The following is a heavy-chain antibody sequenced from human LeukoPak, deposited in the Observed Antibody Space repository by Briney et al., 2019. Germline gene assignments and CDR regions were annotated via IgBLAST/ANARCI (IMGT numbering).Heavy chain of an antibody. Sequence: GGTLRLSCAASGFTFSSYGMSWVRQAPGKGLEWVSAISGSGGSTYYADSVKGRFTISRDNSKNTLYLQMNSLRAEDTAVYYCAKVLVEMATIYFFDYWGQGTLVTVSS. CDR3: AKVLVEMATIYFFDY. CDR2: ISGSGGST. CDR1: GFTFSSYG. D-gene: IGHD5-24*01. J-gene: IGHJ4*02. V-gene: IGHV3-23*01.